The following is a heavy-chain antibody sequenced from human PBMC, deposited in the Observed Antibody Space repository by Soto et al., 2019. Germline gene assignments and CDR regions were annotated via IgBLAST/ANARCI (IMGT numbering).Heavy chain of an antibody. J-gene: IGHJ4*02. CDR3: ARDPTTYYYDSSGDY. V-gene: IGHV1-69*13. Sequence: SVKVSCKASGGTFSSYAISWVRQAPGQGLEWMGGIIPIFGTANYAQKFQGRVTITADESTSTAYMELSSLRSEDTAVYYCARDPTTYYYDSSGDYWGQGTLVTVSS. CDR1: GGTFSSYA. D-gene: IGHD3-22*01. CDR2: IIPIFGTA.